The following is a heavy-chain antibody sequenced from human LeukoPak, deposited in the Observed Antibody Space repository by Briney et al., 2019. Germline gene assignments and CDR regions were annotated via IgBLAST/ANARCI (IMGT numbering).Heavy chain of an antibody. CDR1: GFTFTNAC. Sequence: GGSLRLSCAASGFTFTNACMSWVRQAPGKGLEWVGRIKSKTDGGTTDYAEPVKGRFTISRDYSKNTLYQQMHSLRTEDTAVYACTSGLHYYDSSGYYYGGWRCFDYWGQGTLVTVSS. V-gene: IGHV3-15*01. D-gene: IGHD3-22*01. J-gene: IGHJ4*02. CDR2: IKSKTDGGTT. CDR3: TSGLHYYDSSGYYYGGWRCFDY.